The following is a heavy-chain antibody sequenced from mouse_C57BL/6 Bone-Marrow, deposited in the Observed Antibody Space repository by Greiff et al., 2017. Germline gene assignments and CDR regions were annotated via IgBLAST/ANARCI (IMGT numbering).Heavy chain of an antibody. D-gene: IGHD3-3*01. J-gene: IGHJ1*03. V-gene: IGHV1-64*01. CDR1: GYTFTSYW. CDR2: IHPNSGST. Sequence: VQLQQSGAELVKPGASVKLSCKASGYTFTSYWMHWVKQRPGQGLEWIGMIHPNSGSTNYNEKFKSKATLTVDKSSSTAYMQLSSLTSEDSAVYYCARGGRDWYFDVWGTGTTVTVSS. CDR3: ARGGRDWYFDV.